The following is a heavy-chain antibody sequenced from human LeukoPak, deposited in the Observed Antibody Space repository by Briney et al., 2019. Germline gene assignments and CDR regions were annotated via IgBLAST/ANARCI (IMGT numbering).Heavy chain of an antibody. V-gene: IGHV3-74*01. D-gene: IGHD4-17*01. J-gene: IGHJ4*02. CDR1: GFVFSSYW. CDR2: INADGYGT. Sequence: GGSLRLSCAASGFVFSSYWMHWVRQAPGKGLVWVSRINADGYGTNYADFVKGRFTISRDNAKNTLYLQVNSLGAEDTAVYFCARAYGDQYYFDSWGQGTLVTVSS. CDR3: ARAYGDQYYFDS.